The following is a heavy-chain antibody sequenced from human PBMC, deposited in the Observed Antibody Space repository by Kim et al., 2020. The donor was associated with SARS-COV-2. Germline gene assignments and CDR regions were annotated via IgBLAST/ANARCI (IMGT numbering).Heavy chain of an antibody. J-gene: IGHJ4*02. D-gene: IGHD3-3*01. V-gene: IGHV4-61*01. CDR2: GYYSRYT. Sequence: SETLSLTCTVSGVSVSSGSYFWSWIRQPPGKELEWIGYGYYSRYTNYNASLKSRVTMSVDTSKNQFSLNRRSVTAADTSVYYCARAPNDFWSGYPYYFDYWGQGTLVTVSS. CDR1: GVSVSSGSYF. CDR3: ARAPNDFWSGYPYYFDY.